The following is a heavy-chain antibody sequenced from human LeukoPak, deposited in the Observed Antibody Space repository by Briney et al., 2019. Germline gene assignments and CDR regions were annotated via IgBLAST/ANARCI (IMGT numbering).Heavy chain of an antibody. V-gene: IGHV3-48*04. Sequence: GGSLRLSCAASGFTFSSYSMNWVRQAPGKGLEWISYISNTGSVIYYADSVKGRFTISRDNAKNSLYLQMNSLRAEDTAVYYCAKDDRGVSYYYDSSGYYSNYWGQGTLVTVSS. CDR1: GFTFSSYS. D-gene: IGHD3-22*01. J-gene: IGHJ4*02. CDR3: AKDDRGVSYYYDSSGYYSNY. CDR2: ISNTGSVI.